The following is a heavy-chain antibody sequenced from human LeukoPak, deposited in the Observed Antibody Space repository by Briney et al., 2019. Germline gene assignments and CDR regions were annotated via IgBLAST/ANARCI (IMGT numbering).Heavy chain of an antibody. D-gene: IGHD3-22*01. J-gene: IGHJ6*03. CDR1: GGSFSSYY. V-gene: IGHV4-34*01. Sequence: KASETLSLTCAVYGGSFSSYYWTWIRQPPAQGLEWVGEMNTSGSTNSNPSLKSRVTISVDTSKNQFSLELSSVTAADTAVYYCARGRQDVTMIVVVMTAVSYYFDVWGKGTTVTVS. CDR3: ARGRQDVTMIVVVMTAVSYYFDV. CDR2: MNTSGST.